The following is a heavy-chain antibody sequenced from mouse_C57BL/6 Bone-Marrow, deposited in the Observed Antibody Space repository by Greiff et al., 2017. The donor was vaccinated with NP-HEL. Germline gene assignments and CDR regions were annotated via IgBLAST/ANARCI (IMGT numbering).Heavy chain of an antibody. J-gene: IGHJ2*01. D-gene: IGHD1-1*01. Sequence: QVQLQQPGAELVKPGASVKLSCKASGYTFTSYWMQWVKQRPGQGLEWIGEIDPSDSYTNYNQKFKGKATLTVDTSSSTAYMQLSSLTSEDSAVYYCARWGTTVVATRDYWGQGTTLTVSS. V-gene: IGHV1-50*01. CDR1: GYTFTSYW. CDR3: ARWGTTVVATRDY. CDR2: IDPSDSYT.